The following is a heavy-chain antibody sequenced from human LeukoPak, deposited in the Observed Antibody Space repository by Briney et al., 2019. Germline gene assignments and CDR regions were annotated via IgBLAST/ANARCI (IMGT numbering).Heavy chain of an antibody. CDR1: GYTFTSYD. V-gene: IGHV1-8*03. D-gene: IGHD2-8*01. J-gene: IGHJ4*02. CDR3: ARGHGLIPDY. Sequence: ASVKVSCKASGYTFTSYDIKWVRQATGQGGERMGWMKPKRGNTGYAQKFQGRVTITRNTTIRKAYMEMRRLRDADTSVYYCARGHGLIPDYWGQGTLVTVSS. CDR2: MKPKRGNT.